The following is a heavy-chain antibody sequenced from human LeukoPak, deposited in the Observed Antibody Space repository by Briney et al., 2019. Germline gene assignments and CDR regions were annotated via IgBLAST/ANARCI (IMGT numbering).Heavy chain of an antibody. CDR1: GYTFTSNC. CDR2: IYTGDSDT. Sequence: GESLKISCQVSGYTFTSNCIGWVRQMPGKGLEWMGLIYTGDSDTRYSPSFQGQVTISADRSISIAYLQWSSLKASDTPMYYRARQTTNWGQGTLVTVSS. CDR3: ARQTTN. D-gene: IGHD4-11*01. V-gene: IGHV5-51*01. J-gene: IGHJ4*02.